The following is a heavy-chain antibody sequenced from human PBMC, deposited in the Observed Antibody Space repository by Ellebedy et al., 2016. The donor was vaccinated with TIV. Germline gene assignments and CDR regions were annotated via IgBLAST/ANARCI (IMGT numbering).Heavy chain of an antibody. CDR2: INHSGST. Sequence: SETLSLXCAVYGGSFSGYYWSWIRQPPGKGLEWIGEINHSGSTNYNPSLKSRVTISVDTSKNQFSLKLSSVTAADTAVYYCARGVGVAARPDYYYYMDVWGKGTTVTVSS. V-gene: IGHV4-34*01. CDR1: GGSFSGYY. J-gene: IGHJ6*03. CDR3: ARGVGVAARPDYYYYMDV. D-gene: IGHD6-6*01.